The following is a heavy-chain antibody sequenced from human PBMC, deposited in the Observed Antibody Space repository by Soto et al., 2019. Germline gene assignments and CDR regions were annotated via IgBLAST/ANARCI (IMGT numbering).Heavy chain of an antibody. Sequence: GESLKISCEGSGYSFATYWITWVRQMPGKGLEWMGKIDPSDSYTNCSPSFQGHVTISVDRSINTAYLQWTSLKASDTAIYYCARLYASSSPRLDPWGQGTLVTVSS. D-gene: IGHD6-6*01. CDR1: GYSFATYW. J-gene: IGHJ5*02. V-gene: IGHV5-10-1*01. CDR3: ARLYASSSPRLDP. CDR2: IDPSDSYT.